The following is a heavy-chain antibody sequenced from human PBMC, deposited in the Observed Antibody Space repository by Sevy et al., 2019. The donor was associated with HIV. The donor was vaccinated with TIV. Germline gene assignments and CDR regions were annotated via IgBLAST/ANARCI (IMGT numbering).Heavy chain of an antibody. J-gene: IGHJ5*02. D-gene: IGHD3-22*01. CDR1: GGSISSYY. CDR2: IYYSGST. Sequence: SETLSLTCTVSGGSISSYYWSWIRQPPGKGLEWIGYIYYSGSTNYNPSLKSRFTISVATAKNQFSLKLSSVTAADTAVYYCARVGDYYDSSGYYYPWGQGTLVTVSS. V-gene: IGHV4-59*01. CDR3: ARVGDYYDSSGYYYP.